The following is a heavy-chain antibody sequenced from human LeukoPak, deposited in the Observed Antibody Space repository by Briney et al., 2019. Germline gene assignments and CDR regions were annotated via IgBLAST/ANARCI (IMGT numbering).Heavy chain of an antibody. J-gene: IGHJ5*02. CDR2: IYYSGSA. D-gene: IGHD2-8*01. CDR1: GGSLSSYY. V-gene: IGHV4-59*08. CDR3: ARHERMGFDP. Sequence: PSETLSLTCTVSGGSLSSYYWSWIRQPPGKGLEWIGYIYYSGSANYNPSLKSRVTISVDTSKNQFSLKLSSVTAADTAVYYCARHERMGFDPWGQGTLVTVSS.